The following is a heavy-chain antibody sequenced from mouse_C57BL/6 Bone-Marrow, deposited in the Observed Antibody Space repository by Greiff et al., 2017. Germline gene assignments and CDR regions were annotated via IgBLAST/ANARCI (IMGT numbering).Heavy chain of an antibody. V-gene: IGHV1-39*01. Sequence: VQLQQSGPELVKPGASVKISCKASGYSFTDYNMNWVKQSNGKSLEWIGVINPNYGTTSYNQKFKGKATLPVDQSSSTAYMQLNSLTSEESAFYYCARGYYYDYAMDYWGQGTSVTVSS. D-gene: IGHD2-4*01. CDR1: GYSFTDYN. CDR2: INPNYGTT. CDR3: ARGYYYDYAMDY. J-gene: IGHJ4*01.